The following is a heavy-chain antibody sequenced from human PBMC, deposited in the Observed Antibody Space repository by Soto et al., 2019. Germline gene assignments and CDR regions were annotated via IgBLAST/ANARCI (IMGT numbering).Heavy chain of an antibody. CDR2: VFSSGST. D-gene: IGHD3-3*02. V-gene: IGHV4-4*07. Sequence: SETLSLTCSVPGGAISSYYWSWVRQPVGKGLEWIGRVFSSGSTNYNASLKSRVTMSIDTSKNEVSLTLRSVTAADTAVYYCARVAFSYFGMDVWGPGTTVTVSS. CDR3: ARVAFSYFGMDV. CDR1: GGAISSYY. J-gene: IGHJ6*02.